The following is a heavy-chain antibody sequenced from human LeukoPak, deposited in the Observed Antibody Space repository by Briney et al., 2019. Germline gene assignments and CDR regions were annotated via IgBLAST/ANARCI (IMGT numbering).Heavy chain of an antibody. D-gene: IGHD2-15*01. Sequence: PSETLSLTCTVSGGSISSSSYYWGWIRQPPGKGLEWIGSIYYSGSTYYNPSLKSRVTISVDTSKNQFSLKLSSVTAADTAVYYCAREDIVVVVAATNTVSYFDYWGQGTLVTVSS. CDR3: AREDIVVVVAATNTVSYFDY. J-gene: IGHJ4*02. CDR2: IYYSGST. CDR1: GGSISSSSYY. V-gene: IGHV4-39*02.